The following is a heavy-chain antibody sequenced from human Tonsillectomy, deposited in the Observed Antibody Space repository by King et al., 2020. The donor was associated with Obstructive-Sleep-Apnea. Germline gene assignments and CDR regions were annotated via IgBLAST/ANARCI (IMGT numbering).Heavy chain of an antibody. D-gene: IGHD3-22*01. V-gene: IGHV5-51*01. CDR2: IYPGDSDT. CDR3: ARKPYYFDSSGSPLGMDV. J-gene: IGHJ6*02. Sequence: QLVQSGAEVKKPGESLKLSCKGSGYSFTTYWIGWVRQMPGKGLEWMGIIYPGDSDTRYSPSFQGQVTISADKSISTAYLQWSSLKASDTAIYYCARKPYYFDSSGSPLGMDVWGQGTTVTVSS. CDR1: GYSFTTYW.